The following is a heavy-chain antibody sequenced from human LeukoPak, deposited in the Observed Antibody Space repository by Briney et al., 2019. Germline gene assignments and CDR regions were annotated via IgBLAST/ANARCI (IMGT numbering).Heavy chain of an antibody. D-gene: IGHD2-2*01. V-gene: IGHV4-59*08. Sequence: PSETLSLTCTVSGGTISSYYWSWIRQPPGKGLEWIAYIYYSGSTNYNPSLKSRVTISVDTSKNQFSLKLSSVTAADTAAYYCARHSTESATNDAFDIWGQGTVVTVSS. J-gene: IGHJ3*02. CDR1: GGTISSYY. CDR2: IYYSGST. CDR3: ARHSTESATNDAFDI.